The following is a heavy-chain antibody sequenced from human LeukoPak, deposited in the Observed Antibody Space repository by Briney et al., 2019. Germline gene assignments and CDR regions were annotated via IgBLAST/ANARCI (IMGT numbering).Heavy chain of an antibody. CDR2: IYDGGST. Sequence: GGSLRLSCAASGFTVSSNYMSWVRQAPGKGLEWVSVIYDGGSTSYADSVKDRFTVSRDTSKNTLYLQMSSLRAEDTAVYFCARGGAARSFDYWGQGTLVSVSS. D-gene: IGHD6-6*01. CDR1: GFTVSSNY. CDR3: ARGGAARSFDY. J-gene: IGHJ4*02. V-gene: IGHV3-53*01.